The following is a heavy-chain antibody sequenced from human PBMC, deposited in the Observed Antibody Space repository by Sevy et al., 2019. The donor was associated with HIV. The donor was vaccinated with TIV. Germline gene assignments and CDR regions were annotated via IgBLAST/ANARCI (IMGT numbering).Heavy chain of an antibody. CDR1: GYTFTGYD. J-gene: IGHJ6*02. D-gene: IGHD3-22*01. CDR3: ARADLDSDTFFYYYGLDL. CDR2: TNPDSGKR. Sequence: ASVKVSCKASGYTFTGYDINWVRQATGQGLEWMGWTNPDSGKRGYAPQFRGRVTLTTNTSTTTAYMELHSLRSEDSAVYFCARADLDSDTFFYYYGLDLWGQGTTVTVSS. V-gene: IGHV1-8*02.